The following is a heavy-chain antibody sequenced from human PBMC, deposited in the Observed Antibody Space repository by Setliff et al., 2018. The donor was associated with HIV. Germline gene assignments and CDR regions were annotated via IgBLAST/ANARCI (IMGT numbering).Heavy chain of an antibody. J-gene: IGHJ4*02. CDR1: GYKFTDYW. CDR3: ATQVAMSSQFDY. V-gene: IGHV5-51*01. D-gene: IGHD2-15*01. Sequence: GESLKISCKGFGYKFTDYWVGWVRQMPGKGLEWMGIIYPSDSDTRYSPSFQGQVTISADKSISTAYLQWSSLKASDTAMYYCATQVAMSSQFDYWGQGTLVTVSS. CDR2: IYPSDSDT.